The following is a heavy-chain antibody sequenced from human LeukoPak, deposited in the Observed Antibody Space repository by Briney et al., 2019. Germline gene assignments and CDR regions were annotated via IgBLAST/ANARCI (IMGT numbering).Heavy chain of an antibody. J-gene: IGHJ4*02. Sequence: SETLSLTCAGYGGSFSGYYWSWIRQPPGKGLEWIGEINHSGSTNYNPSLKSRVTISVDTSKNQFSRRLSSVTAADTAVYYCARGSHESSGYYYFDYWGQGTLVTVSS. CDR3: ARGSHESSGYYYFDY. CDR2: INHSGST. CDR1: GGSFSGYY. D-gene: IGHD3-22*01. V-gene: IGHV4-34*01.